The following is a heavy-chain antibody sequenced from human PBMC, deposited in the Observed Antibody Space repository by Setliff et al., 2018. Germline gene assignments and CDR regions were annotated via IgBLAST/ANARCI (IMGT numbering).Heavy chain of an antibody. V-gene: IGHV4-4*08. CDR3: ARFLDPRDGYQNSPGFDF. D-gene: IGHD2-21*01. CDR1: GGSISGDS. CDR2: SSTSGCT. Sequence: SETLSLTCTVSGGSISGDSWSWIRQPPGKGLEWIGYSSTSGCTNCNPSLESRVTISVDTSKNQFSLKLSSVTAADTAVYYCARFLDPRDGYQNSPGFDFWGQGALVTVSS. J-gene: IGHJ4*02.